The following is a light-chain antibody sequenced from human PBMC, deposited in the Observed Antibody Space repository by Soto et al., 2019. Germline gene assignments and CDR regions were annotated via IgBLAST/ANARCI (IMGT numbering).Light chain of an antibody. J-gene: IGKJ1*01. V-gene: IGKV1-17*01. CDR3: LQYNSPPLT. CDR2: GAS. CDR1: QGIRYA. Sequence: DIQMTQSPSSLSASVGDRVTITYRASQGIRYALGWYQQKPGTAPKRLIYGASILQNGVPSRFGGSGSGTEFTLTISSLQPEDFATYYCLQYNSPPLTFGQGTKVDIK.